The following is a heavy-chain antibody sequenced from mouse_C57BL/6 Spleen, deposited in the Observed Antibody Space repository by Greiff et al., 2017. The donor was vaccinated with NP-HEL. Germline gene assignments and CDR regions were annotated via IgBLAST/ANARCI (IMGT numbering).Heavy chain of an antibody. CDR3: ARNWGWPNWYFDV. CDR2: IWSGGST. CDR1: GFSLTSYG. V-gene: IGHV2-2*01. Sequence: QVQLQQSGPGLVQPSQSLSITCTVSGFSLTSYGVHWVRQSPGKGLEWLGVIWSGGSTDYNAAFISRLSISKDNSKSQVFFKMNSLQADDTAIYYCARNWGWPNWYFDVWGTGTTVTVSS. J-gene: IGHJ1*03. D-gene: IGHD3-3*01.